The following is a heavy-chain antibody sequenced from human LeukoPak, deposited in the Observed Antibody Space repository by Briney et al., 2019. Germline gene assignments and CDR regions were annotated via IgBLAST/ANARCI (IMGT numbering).Heavy chain of an antibody. J-gene: IGHJ6*03. V-gene: IGHV4-59*11. CDR3: ARVTGDYYYYYMDV. D-gene: IGHD1-26*01. CDR2: IYYSGST. CDR1: GGSISSHY. Sequence: PSETLSLTCTVSGGSISSHYWSWIRQPPGKGLEWIGYIYYSGSTNYNPSLKSRVTISVDTSKNQFSLKLSSVTAADTAVYYCARVTGDYYYYYMDVWAKGPRSPSP.